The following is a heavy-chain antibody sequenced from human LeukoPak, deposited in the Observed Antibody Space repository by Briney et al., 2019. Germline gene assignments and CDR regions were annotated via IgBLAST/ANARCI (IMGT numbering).Heavy chain of an antibody. CDR3: ARVTDRYCSGGSCTAFDI. Sequence: PGGSLRLSCAASGFTFSSYSMNWVRQAPGKGLEWVSSISSSSYIYYADSVKGRFTISRDNAKNSLYLQMNSLRAEDTAVYYCARVTDRYCSGGSCTAFDIWGQGTMVTVSS. V-gene: IGHV3-21*01. J-gene: IGHJ3*02. CDR2: ISSSSYI. CDR1: GFTFSSYS. D-gene: IGHD2-15*01.